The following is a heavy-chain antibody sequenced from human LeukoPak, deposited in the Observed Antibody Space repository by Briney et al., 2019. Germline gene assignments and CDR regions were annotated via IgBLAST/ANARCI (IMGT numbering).Heavy chain of an antibody. Sequence: GGSLRLSCGASGFTFSSYWMSWVRQAPGKGLEWVANIKQDGSEKYYVDSVKGRFTISRDNAKNSLYLQMNSLRAEDTALYYCARDGGYCSSTSCQPAWGQGTLVTVSS. CDR2: IKQDGSEK. CDR1: GFTFSSYW. CDR3: ARDGGYCSSTSCQPA. D-gene: IGHD2-2*01. V-gene: IGHV3-7*05. J-gene: IGHJ5*02.